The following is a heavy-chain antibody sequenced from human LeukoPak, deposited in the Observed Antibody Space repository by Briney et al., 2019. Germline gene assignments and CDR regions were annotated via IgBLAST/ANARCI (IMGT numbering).Heavy chain of an antibody. V-gene: IGHV3-30-3*01. D-gene: IGHD1-20*01. CDR1: GFTFSSYA. Sequence: PGGSLRLSCAASGFTFSSYAMHWVRQAPGKGLEWVAVISYDGSNKYYADSVKGRFTISRDNSKNTLYLQMNSLRAEDTAVYYCARDGRAEYNWSEPDYWGQGTLVTVSS. CDR2: ISYDGSNK. CDR3: ARDGRAEYNWSEPDY. J-gene: IGHJ4*02.